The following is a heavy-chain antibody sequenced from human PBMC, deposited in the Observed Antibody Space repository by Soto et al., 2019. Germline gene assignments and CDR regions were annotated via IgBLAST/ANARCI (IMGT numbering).Heavy chain of an antibody. V-gene: IGHV4-59*01. J-gene: IGHJ6*02. CDR1: GGSISGYF. Sequence: SETLSLTCTVSGGSISGYFWSWIRQPPGKGLEWIGYTHYSGSGIYNPSLKSRVTISVDTSKNQFSLKLNSVTSADTALYFCARDKAGTTLNYYFGMDVWGQGTTVTVSS. D-gene: IGHD1-7*01. CDR2: THYSGSG. CDR3: ARDKAGTTLNYYFGMDV.